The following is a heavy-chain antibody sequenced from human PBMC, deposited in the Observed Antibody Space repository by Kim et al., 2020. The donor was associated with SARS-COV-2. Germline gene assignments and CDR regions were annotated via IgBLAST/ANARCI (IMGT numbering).Heavy chain of an antibody. J-gene: IGHJ6*01. Sequence: ASVKVSCKASGYTFTSYAMHWVRQAPGQRLEWMGWINAGNGNTKYSQKFQGRGTITRDTSASTAYMELSSMRSEDTAVYYYASGGYSYGSGSYYALSYYYGMEVSGQGTTVTVST. CDR3: ASGGYSYGSGSYYALSYYYGMEV. CDR1: GYTFTSYA. CDR2: INAGNGNT. D-gene: IGHD3-10*01. V-gene: IGHV1-3*01.